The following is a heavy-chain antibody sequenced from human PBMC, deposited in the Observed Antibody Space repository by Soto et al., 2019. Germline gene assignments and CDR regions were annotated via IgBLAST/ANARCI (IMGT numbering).Heavy chain of an antibody. Sequence: NPSETLSLTCTVSGGSISSSSYYWGWIRQPPGKGLEWIGSIYYSGSTYYNPSLKSRVTISVDTSKNQFSLKLSSVTAADTAVYYCARLHFDWLSPQVWFDPWGQGTLVTVSS. V-gene: IGHV4-39*01. J-gene: IGHJ5*02. D-gene: IGHD3-9*01. CDR1: GGSISSSSYY. CDR2: IYYSGST. CDR3: ARLHFDWLSPQVWFDP.